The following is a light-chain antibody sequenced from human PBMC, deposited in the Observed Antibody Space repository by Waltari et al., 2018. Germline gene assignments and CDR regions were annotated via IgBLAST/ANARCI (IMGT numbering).Light chain of an antibody. J-gene: IGLJ3*02. CDR2: EVK. Sequence: QSALTQPASVSGSPGQSLTIPCTCLRRDLGIYHLASWFPQHPTKAPQPLLYEVKKQPSEVSNRFSGSASGNTAYLTISGLQAEDEADYYCCSSPESSTSWVFGGGTKLTVL. CDR3: CSSPESSTSWV. CDR1: RRDLGIYHL. V-gene: IGLV2-23*02.